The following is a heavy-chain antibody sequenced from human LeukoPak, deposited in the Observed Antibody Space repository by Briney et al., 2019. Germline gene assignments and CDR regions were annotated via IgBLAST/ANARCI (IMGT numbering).Heavy chain of an antibody. J-gene: IGHJ5*02. CDR3: ARDLAATGWLDP. CDR2: IYYSGST. D-gene: IGHD2-15*01. V-gene: IGHV4-31*03. Sequence: SQTLSLTCTVSGGSISSGGYYWSWIRQHPGKGLEWIGYIYYSGSTYYNPSLKSRVTISVDTSKNQFSLKLSSVTAADTAVCYCARDLAATGWLDPWGQGTLVTVSS. CDR1: GGSISSGGYY.